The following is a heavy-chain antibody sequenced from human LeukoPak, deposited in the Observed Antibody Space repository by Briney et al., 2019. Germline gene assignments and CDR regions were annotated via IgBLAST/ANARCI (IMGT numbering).Heavy chain of an antibody. CDR2: IWYDGSNK. Sequence: GGSLRLSCAASGFTFSSYGMHWVRQAPGKGLEWVAVIWYDGSNKYYADSVKGRFTISRDNSKNTLYLQMNSLRAEDTAVYYCAKDRGSSGWNEDYWGQGTLVTVSS. CDR3: AKDRGSSGWNEDY. V-gene: IGHV3-33*06. D-gene: IGHD6-19*01. J-gene: IGHJ4*02. CDR1: GFTFSSYG.